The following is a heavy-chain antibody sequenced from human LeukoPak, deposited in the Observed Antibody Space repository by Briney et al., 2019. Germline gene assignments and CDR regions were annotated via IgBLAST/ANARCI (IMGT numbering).Heavy chain of an antibody. CDR1: GGSISSYY. CDR3: ARGPIQQLVPYYFDY. J-gene: IGHJ4*02. Sequence: SETLSLTCTVSGGSISSYYWSWIRQPPGKGLEWIGSIYYSGSTYYNPSLKSRVTISVDTSKNQFSLKLSSVTAADTAVYYCARGPIQQLVPYYFDYWGQGTLVTVSS. D-gene: IGHD6-6*01. CDR2: IYYSGST. V-gene: IGHV4-59*12.